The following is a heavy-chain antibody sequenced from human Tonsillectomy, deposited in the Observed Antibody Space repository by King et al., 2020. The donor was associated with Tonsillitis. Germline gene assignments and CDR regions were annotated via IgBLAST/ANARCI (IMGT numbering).Heavy chain of an antibody. V-gene: IGHV3-30*02. CDR2: IQYDTSNK. Sequence: VQLVESGGGVVQPGGSLRLSCAASGFTCSSYGSHGVRQAPDKGREWGAFIQYDTSNKYYADSVKGRFTISRDKSKNTLYLEMNSLRAEDTAVYYCAKDAGAYYDFPYGMDVWGPGTTVTVSS. CDR3: AKDAGAYYDFPYGMDV. D-gene: IGHD3-3*01. J-gene: IGHJ6*02. CDR1: GFTCSSYG.